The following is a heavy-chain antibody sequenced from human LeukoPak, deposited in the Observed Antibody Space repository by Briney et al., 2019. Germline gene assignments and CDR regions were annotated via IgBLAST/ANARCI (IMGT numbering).Heavy chain of an antibody. J-gene: IGHJ5*02. CDR3: ARGVVPAVGRDWFDP. CDR1: GGTFSSYT. D-gene: IGHD2-2*01. V-gene: IGHV1-69*02. Sequence: ASVKVSCKASGGTFSSYTISWVRQAPGQGLEWMGRIIPILGIANYARKFQGRVTITADKSTSTAYMELSSLRSEDTAVYYCARGVVPAVGRDWFDPWGQGTLVTVSS. CDR2: IIPILGIA.